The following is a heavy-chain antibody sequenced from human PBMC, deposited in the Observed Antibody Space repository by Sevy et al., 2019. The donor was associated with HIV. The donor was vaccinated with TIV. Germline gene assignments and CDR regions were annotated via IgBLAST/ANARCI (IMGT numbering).Heavy chain of an antibody. V-gene: IGHV3-23*01. CDR3: AKETPGGFN. D-gene: IGHD5-12*01. J-gene: IGHJ4*02. Sequence: GGSRRLSCSASGFTLISSLISWVRTAPGKGLEWVSPISTSGGYTYYADSVKARFTISRYNAKNTVWLETNTLGADDTALYYCAKETPGGFNWGQGTLVTVSS. CDR1: GFTLISSL. CDR2: ISTSGGYT.